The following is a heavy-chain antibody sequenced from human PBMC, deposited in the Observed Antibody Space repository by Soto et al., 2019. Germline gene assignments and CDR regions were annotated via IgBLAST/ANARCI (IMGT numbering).Heavy chain of an antibody. CDR1: GFTFSSYS. Sequence: EVQLVESGGGLIQPGGSLRLSCGASGFTFSSYSIHWVRQVPGMGPVWLSRTTADGGHTFYADSVKGRFTISRDNAKNTLQLQMSSLRVDDTAVYYCARGGGSFYGGVDVWGQGTTVTVSS. D-gene: IGHD3-16*01. V-gene: IGHV3-74*01. J-gene: IGHJ6*02. CDR3: ARGGGSFYGGVDV. CDR2: TTADGGHT.